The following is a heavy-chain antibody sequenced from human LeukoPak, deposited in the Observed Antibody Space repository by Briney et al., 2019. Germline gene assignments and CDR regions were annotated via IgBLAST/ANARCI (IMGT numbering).Heavy chain of an antibody. J-gene: IGHJ6*02. Sequence: QTGGSLRLSCAASGFTFSSYDMTWVRQTPGKGLQWVALISRSGGTTYYADSVKGRFTISRDDSKNTLYLQMNSLRAEDTAVYYCAKGDCSSTSCYAPYYYYGMDVWGQGTTVTVSS. CDR3: AKGDCSSTSCYAPYYYYGMDV. D-gene: IGHD2-2*01. CDR1: GFTFSSYD. CDR2: ISRSGGTT. V-gene: IGHV3-23*01.